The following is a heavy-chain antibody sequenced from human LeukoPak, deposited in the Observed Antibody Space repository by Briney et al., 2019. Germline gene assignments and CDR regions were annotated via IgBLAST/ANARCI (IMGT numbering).Heavy chain of an antibody. Sequence: GGSLRLSCAASGFTFSSYWMSWVRQAPGKGLEWVANIKQDGSEKYYVDSVKGRFTISRDNAMNSLYLQMNSLRAEDTAVYYCARDLYSSSWYFVSPGGYWGQGTLVTVSS. V-gene: IGHV3-7*01. CDR1: GFTFSSYW. D-gene: IGHD6-13*01. CDR3: ARDLYSSSWYFVSPGGY. J-gene: IGHJ4*02. CDR2: IKQDGSEK.